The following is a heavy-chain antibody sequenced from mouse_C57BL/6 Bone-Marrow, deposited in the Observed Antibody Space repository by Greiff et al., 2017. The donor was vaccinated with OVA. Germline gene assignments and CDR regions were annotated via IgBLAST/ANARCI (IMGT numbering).Heavy chain of an antibody. CDR2: ISSGGDYI. CDR3: TRRDYYGNYFDY. V-gene: IGHV5S21*01. D-gene: IGHD2-1*01. Sequence: EVHLVESGEGLVKPGGSLKLSCAASGFTFSSYAMSWVRQTPEKRLEWVAYISSGGDYIYYADTVKGRFTISRDNARNTLYLQMSSLKSEDTAMYYCTRRDYYGNYFDYWGQGTTLTVSS. J-gene: IGHJ2*01. CDR1: GFTFSSYA.